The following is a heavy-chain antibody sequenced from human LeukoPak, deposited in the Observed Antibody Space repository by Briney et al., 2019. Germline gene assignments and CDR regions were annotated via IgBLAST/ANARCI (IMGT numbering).Heavy chain of an antibody. CDR1: GGSISSSSYY. CDR2: IYYSGST. Sequence: SETLSLTCTVSGGSISSSSYYWGWIRQPPGKGLEWIGSIYYSGSTYYNPSLKSRVTISVDTSKNQFSLKLISVTAADTAVYYCASDNEYFQHWGQGTLVTVSS. J-gene: IGHJ1*01. CDR3: ASDNEYFQH. V-gene: IGHV4-39*01.